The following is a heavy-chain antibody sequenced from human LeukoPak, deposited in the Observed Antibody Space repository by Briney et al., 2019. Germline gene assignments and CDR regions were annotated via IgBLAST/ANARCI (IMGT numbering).Heavy chain of an antibody. CDR2: ISYDGSNK. CDR1: GFTFSSYG. Sequence: PGRSLRLSCAASGFTFSSYGMHWVRQAPGKGLEWVAVISYDGSNKYYADSVKGRFTISRDNSKNTLYLEMNSLRAEDTAVYYCAKDPSYCSGGRCYGHAPGYWGQGTLVTVSS. V-gene: IGHV3-30*18. J-gene: IGHJ4*02. CDR3: AKDPSYCSGGRCYGHAPGY. D-gene: IGHD2-15*01.